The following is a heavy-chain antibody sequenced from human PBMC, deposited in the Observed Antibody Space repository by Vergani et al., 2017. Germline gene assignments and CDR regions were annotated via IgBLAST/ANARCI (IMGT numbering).Heavy chain of an antibody. J-gene: IGHJ4*02. Sequence: EVQLVESGGGLVKPGGSLRLSCAASRFTLSSYSMNWVRQAPGKGLEWVSSISSSSSYIYYADSVKGRFTISRDNAKNSLYLQMNSLRAEDTAVYYCARDPYSDYVGPDYWGQGTLVTVSS. D-gene: IGHD4-11*01. CDR2: ISSSSSYI. CDR3: ARDPYSDYVGPDY. V-gene: IGHV3-21*01. CDR1: RFTLSSYS.